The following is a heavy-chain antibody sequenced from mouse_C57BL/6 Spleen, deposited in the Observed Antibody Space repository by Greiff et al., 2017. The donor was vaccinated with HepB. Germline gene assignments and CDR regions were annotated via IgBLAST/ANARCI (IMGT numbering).Heavy chain of an antibody. D-gene: IGHD2-3*01. CDR3: ATGGYYDGAY. CDR1: GYAFSSYW. CDR2: IYPGDGDT. V-gene: IGHV1-80*01. J-gene: IGHJ3*01. Sequence: VKLMESGAELVKPGASVKISCKASGYAFSSYWMNWVKQRPGKGLEWIGQIYPGDGDTNYNGKFKGKATLTADKSSSTAYMQLSSLTSEDSAVYFCATGGYYDGAYWGQGTLVTVSA.